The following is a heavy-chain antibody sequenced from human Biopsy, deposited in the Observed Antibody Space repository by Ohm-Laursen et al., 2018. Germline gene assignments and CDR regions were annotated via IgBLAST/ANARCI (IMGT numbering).Heavy chain of an antibody. CDR1: GFTFTDYD. Sequence: SLRLSCTASGFTFTDYDISWVRHVPGQGLEWLALISPSSTTIHYADSVRGRFFISRDDAKNSVSLEMSSLRADDTALYFCARNVRLEMTDHSGVTTYSRYFAMDAWGRGTTVTVSS. J-gene: IGHJ6*02. D-gene: IGHD1-1*01. CDR2: ISPSSTTI. CDR3: ARNVRLEMTDHSGVTTYSRYFAMDA. V-gene: IGHV3-11*01.